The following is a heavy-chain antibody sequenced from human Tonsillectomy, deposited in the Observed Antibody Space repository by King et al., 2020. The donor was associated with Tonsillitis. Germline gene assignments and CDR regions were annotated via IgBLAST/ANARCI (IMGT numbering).Heavy chain of an antibody. J-gene: IGHJ3*02. D-gene: IGHD4-11*01. CDR1: GFTFGDYD. CDR2: IRSKAYGGTT. Sequence: VQLVESGGGLVQPGRSLRLSCTVSGFTFGDYDVNGVRQAPGKGLEGVGFIRSKAYGGTTEYAATVKGRFTISGDDSTSIAYLQINSLKTEDTAVYYCSRAGDYINYDGAFDSWGQGTMVTVSS. V-gene: IGHV3-49*04. CDR3: SRAGDYINYDGAFDS.